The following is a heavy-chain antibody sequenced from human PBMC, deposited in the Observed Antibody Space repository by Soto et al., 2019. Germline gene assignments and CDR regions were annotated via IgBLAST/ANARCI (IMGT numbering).Heavy chain of an antibody. Sequence: SATLSLTCTVSGGSINSGGYYWSWIRQHPGNCLVWFGYIYYSGSTYYNPSLKSRVTISVDTSKNQFSLKLSSVTAADTAVYYCARVFQLGYYYDSSGYLTWGQGTLVTVSS. CDR2: IYYSGST. CDR3: ARVFQLGYYYDSSGYLT. V-gene: IGHV4-31*03. CDR1: GGSINSGGYY. J-gene: IGHJ5*02. D-gene: IGHD3-22*01.